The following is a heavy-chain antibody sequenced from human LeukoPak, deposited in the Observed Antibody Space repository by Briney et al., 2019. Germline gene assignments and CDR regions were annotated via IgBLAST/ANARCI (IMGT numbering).Heavy chain of an antibody. Sequence: GGSLRLSCAASGFTSSSYAMSWVRQAPGKGLEWVAGISGGGIGTYYADSVKGRFTISRDNSKNTIYVQMNSLRDDDTAVYFCAKGSGSGTHLPSARFDYWGQGTLVTVSS. V-gene: IGHV3-23*01. CDR1: GFTSSSYA. J-gene: IGHJ4*02. D-gene: IGHD3-10*01. CDR2: ISGGGIGT. CDR3: AKGSGSGTHLPSARFDY.